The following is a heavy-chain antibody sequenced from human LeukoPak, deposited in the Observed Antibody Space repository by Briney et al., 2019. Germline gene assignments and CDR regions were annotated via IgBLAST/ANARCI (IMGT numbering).Heavy chain of an antibody. CDR1: GFTFSSYW. J-gene: IGHJ6*02. D-gene: IGHD2-2*01. Sequence: GGSLRLSCAASGFTFSSYWMSWVRQAPGKGLEWVANIKQDGSEKYYVDSVKGRFTISRDNAKNSLNLQINSLRAEDTAVYYCAKSIRFCSSSACFASYYNYGLHVWGQGTTVIVSS. CDR2: IKQDGSEK. CDR3: AKSIRFCSSSACFASYYNYGLHV. V-gene: IGHV3-7*03.